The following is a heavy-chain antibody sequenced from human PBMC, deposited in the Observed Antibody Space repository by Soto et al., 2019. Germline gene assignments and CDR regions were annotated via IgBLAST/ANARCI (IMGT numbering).Heavy chain of an antibody. Sequence: SETLPLTCTVSRGSISSSSYYWGWIRPPPGKGLGWSGSIYYSRSTSYNPSLKSRVTISVDTSKNQFSLKLSSVTAADTAVYYCARRLYYDSSGFEGGGMDVWGQGTTVT. CDR1: RGSISSSSYY. J-gene: IGHJ6*01. CDR3: ARRLYYDSSGFEGGGMDV. D-gene: IGHD3-22*01. CDR2: IYYSRST. V-gene: IGHV4-39*01.